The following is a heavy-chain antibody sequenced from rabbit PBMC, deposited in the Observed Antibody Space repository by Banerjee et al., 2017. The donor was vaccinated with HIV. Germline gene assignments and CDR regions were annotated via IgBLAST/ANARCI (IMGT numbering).Heavy chain of an antibody. CDR2: IYAGSSGST. CDR1: GFSFSSGYY. V-gene: IGHV1S40*01. D-gene: IGHD2-1*01. CDR3: ARDRNSYDDYIYFNL. J-gene: IGHJ4*01. Sequence: QSLEESGGDLVKPGASLTLTCTASGFSFSSGYYMCWVRQAPGKGLEWIACIYAGSSGSTYYASWAKGRFTISKTSWTTVTLQMTSLTAADTATYFCARDRNSYDDYIYFNLWGPGTLVTVS.